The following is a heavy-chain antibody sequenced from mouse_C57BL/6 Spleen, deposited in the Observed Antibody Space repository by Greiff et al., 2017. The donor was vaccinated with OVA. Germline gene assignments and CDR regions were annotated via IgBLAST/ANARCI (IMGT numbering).Heavy chain of an antibody. D-gene: IGHD1-1*01. J-gene: IGHJ1*03. CDR2: ISYSGST. V-gene: IGHV3-8*01. CDR1: GYSITSDY. CDR3: ARYPSYYGSSYGYFDV. Sequence: EVHLVESGPGLAKPSQTLSLTCSVTGYSITSDYWNWIRKFPGNKLEYMGYISYSGSTYYNPSLKSRISITRDTSKNQYYLQLNSVTTEDTATYYCARYPSYYGSSYGYFDVWGTGTTVTVSS.